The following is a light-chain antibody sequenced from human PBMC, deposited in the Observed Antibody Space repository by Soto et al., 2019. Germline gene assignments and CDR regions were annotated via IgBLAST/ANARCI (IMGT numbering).Light chain of an antibody. CDR3: CSYVYSNSWV. J-gene: IGLJ3*02. CDR2: EGN. CDR1: SSDVLIYAA. Sequence: QSALTQPASVSGSPGQSITLSCTGTSSDVLIYAAVYWYQHHQGKPPKLIIYEGNNRPSGVSNRFSGPKSGNMASLTISGLQAEDEADYYCCSYVYSNSWVFGGGTKLTVL. V-gene: IGLV2-23*01.